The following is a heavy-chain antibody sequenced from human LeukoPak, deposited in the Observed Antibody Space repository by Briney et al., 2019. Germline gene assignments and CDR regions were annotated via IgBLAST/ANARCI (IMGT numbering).Heavy chain of an antibody. CDR2: IYYSGRT. CDR1: GGSISSSSYY. V-gene: IGHV4-39*01. J-gene: IGHJ4*02. CDR3: ARRSGYDSVDY. D-gene: IGHD5-12*01. Sequence: SETLSLTCTVSGGSISSSSYYWGWIRQPPGKGLEWIGSIYYSGRTYYNPSLKSRVTISVDTSKNQFSLKLSSVTAADTAVYYCARRSGYDSVDYWGQGTLVTVSS.